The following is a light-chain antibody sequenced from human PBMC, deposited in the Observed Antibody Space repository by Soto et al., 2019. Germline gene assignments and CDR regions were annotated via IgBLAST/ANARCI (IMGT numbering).Light chain of an antibody. J-gene: IGKJ2*01. V-gene: IGKV3-20*01. CDR2: GAS. Sequence: EIVLTQSPGTLSLSPGERATLSCRASQSFSSTYLTWYQQKPGQAPRLFIYGASSRATGIPDRFSGSGSGTDFTLTISRLEPEDFAVYYCQQYGSSPYTFGQGTKLEIK. CDR3: QQYGSSPYT. CDR1: QSFSSTY.